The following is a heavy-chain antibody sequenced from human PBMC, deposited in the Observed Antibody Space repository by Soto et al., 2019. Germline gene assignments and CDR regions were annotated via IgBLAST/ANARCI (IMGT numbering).Heavy chain of an antibody. CDR2: IYSGGST. Sequence: EVQLVETGGGLIQPGGSLRLSCAASGFTVSSNYMSWVRQAPGKGLEWVSVIYSGGSTYYADSVKGRFTISRDNSKNKLYLQMNSLRAEDTAVYYCARANSGYDKTKYYYYGMDVWGQGTTVTVSS. CDR1: GFTVSSNY. D-gene: IGHD5-12*01. CDR3: ARANSGYDKTKYYYYGMDV. V-gene: IGHV3-53*02. J-gene: IGHJ6*02.